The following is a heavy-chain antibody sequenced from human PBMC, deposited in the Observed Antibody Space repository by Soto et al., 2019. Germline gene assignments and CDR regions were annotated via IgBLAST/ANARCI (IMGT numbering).Heavy chain of an antibody. CDR1: GGSISSSSYY. Sequence: SETLSLTCTVSGGSISSSSYYWGWIRQPPGKGLEWIGSIYYSGSTYYNPSLKSRVTISVDTSKNQFSLKLSSVPAADTAVYYCARTSSSSSSYYYYYMDVWGKGTTVTVSS. V-gene: IGHV4-39*01. D-gene: IGHD6-6*01. CDR2: IYYSGST. CDR3: ARTSSSSSSYYYYYMDV. J-gene: IGHJ6*03.